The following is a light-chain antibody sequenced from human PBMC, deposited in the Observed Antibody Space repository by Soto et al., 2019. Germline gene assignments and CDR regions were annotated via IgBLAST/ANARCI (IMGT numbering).Light chain of an antibody. CDR1: QSISDY. CDR2: DAS. Sequence: EIVLTQSPATLSLSPGERATLSCRAGQSISDYLAWYQQRPGKAPRLLIFDASNRATGVPDRFSGGGSGTDFTLIISSLEPDDFAVYYCQQRVNWPPTFGGGTKVEI. J-gene: IGKJ4*01. CDR3: QQRVNWPPT. V-gene: IGKV3-11*01.